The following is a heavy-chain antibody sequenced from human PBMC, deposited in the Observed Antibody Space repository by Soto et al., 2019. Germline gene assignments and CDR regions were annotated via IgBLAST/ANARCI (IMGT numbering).Heavy chain of an antibody. Sequence: ASVKVSCKASGYTFTSYDINWVRQATGQGLEWMGWMNPNSGNTGYAQKFQGRVTMTRNTSISTAYMELSSLRSEDTAVYYCARGVDSSVWFDPWGQGTLVTSPQ. CDR3: ARGVDSSVWFDP. CDR2: MNPNSGNT. CDR1: GYTFTSYD. V-gene: IGHV1-8*01. D-gene: IGHD6-25*01. J-gene: IGHJ5*02.